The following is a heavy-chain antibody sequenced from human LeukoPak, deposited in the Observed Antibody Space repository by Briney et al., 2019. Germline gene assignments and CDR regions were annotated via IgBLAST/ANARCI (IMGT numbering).Heavy chain of an antibody. CDR2: IYSGGNT. CDR1: AFTDSSNY. Sequence: PGGSLRLSCAASAFTDSSNYMSWVRQAPGKGLEWVSVIYSGGNTYHADSVKGRFTISRDNSKNTLYLQMNSLRAEDTAVYYCARVRFSARGYPSEFDYWGQGTLVTVAS. CDR3: ARVRFSARGYPSEFDY. D-gene: IGHD3-22*01. V-gene: IGHV3-53*01. J-gene: IGHJ4*02.